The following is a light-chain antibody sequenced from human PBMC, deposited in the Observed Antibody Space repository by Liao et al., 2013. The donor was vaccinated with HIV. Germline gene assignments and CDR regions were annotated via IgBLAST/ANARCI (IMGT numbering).Light chain of an antibody. V-gene: IGLV3-25*02. J-gene: IGLJ2*01. Sequence: SYELTQPPSVSVSPGQTARITCSGDALPKQYAYWYQQKPGQAPVLLIYKDSERPSGIPERFSGSNSGYTATLSISRVEAGDEATYWCQVWDSGSDHVVFGGGTRLNVL. CDR3: QVWDSGSDHVV. CDR1: ALPKQY. CDR2: KDS.